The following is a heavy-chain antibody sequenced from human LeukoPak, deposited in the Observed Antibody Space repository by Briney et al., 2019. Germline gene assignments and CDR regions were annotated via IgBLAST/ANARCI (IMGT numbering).Heavy chain of an antibody. J-gene: IGHJ4*02. D-gene: IGHD3-22*01. CDR3: ATAPYYYDSSGYGFDY. V-gene: IGHV1-24*01. CDR2: FDPEDGET. CDR1: GYTFTGYY. Sequence: ASVKVSCKASGYTFTGYYMHWVRQAPGKGLEWMGGFDPEDGETIYAQKFQGRVTMTEDTSTDTAYMELSSLRSEDTAVYYCATAPYYYDSSGYGFDYWGQGTLVTVSS.